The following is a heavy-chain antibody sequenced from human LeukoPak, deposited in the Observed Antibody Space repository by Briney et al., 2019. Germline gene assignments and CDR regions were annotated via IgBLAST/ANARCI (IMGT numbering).Heavy chain of an antibody. D-gene: IGHD3-9*01. Sequence: SETLSLTCTVSGGSMSPYHWGWIRQPPGKGLEWTGYIYYSGSTNYNPSLKSRVTISVDTSKNQFSLKLSSVTAADTAVYYCARGRRLAGYYYYGMDVWGQGTTVTVSS. V-gene: IGHV4-59*12. J-gene: IGHJ6*02. CDR1: GGSMSPYH. CDR3: ARGRRLAGYYYYGMDV. CDR2: IYYSGST.